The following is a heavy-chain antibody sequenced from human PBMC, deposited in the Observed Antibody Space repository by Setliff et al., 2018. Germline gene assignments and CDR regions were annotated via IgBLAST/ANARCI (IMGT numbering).Heavy chain of an antibody. CDR2: IIPIFGTA. CDR1: GGTFSSYD. J-gene: IGHJ6*03. D-gene: IGHD4-17*01. V-gene: IGHV1-69*06. CDR3: ARGATVVIYYYMDV. Sequence: SVKVSCKASGGTFSSYDISWVRQAPGQGLEWMGRIIPIFGTANYAQKFQGRVTITADKSTSTAYMELSRLRSEDTAVYYCARGATVVIYYYMDVWGKGTTVTVSS.